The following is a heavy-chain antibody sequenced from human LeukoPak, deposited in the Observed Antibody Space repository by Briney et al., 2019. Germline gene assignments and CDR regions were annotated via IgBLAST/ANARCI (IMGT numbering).Heavy chain of an antibody. V-gene: IGHV3-11*01. Sequence: GASLRLSCAATGFTFSDHNMGWMRQAPGKGLEWTSYMSGSGIYYADSVKGRFTISRDNAKNSLYLQMSSLRAEDSAVYFCARRGLTTGGHAFDVWGQGTLVTVSS. CDR3: ARRGLTTGGHAFDV. D-gene: IGHD1-1*01. CDR2: MSGSGI. CDR1: GFTFSDHN. J-gene: IGHJ3*01.